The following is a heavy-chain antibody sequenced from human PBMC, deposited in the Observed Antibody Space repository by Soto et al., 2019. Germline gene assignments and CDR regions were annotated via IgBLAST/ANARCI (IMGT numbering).Heavy chain of an antibody. Sequence: QVQLVASGGGVVQPGRSLRLSCAASGFTFSSYGMHWVRQAPGKGLEWVAVIWYDGSNKYYADSVKGRFTISRDNSKNTLDLQMNSLRAEDTAVYYCARDYYGSGSYLGYFDYWGQGTLVTVSS. D-gene: IGHD3-10*01. V-gene: IGHV3-33*01. CDR2: IWYDGSNK. CDR3: ARDYYGSGSYLGYFDY. CDR1: GFTFSSYG. J-gene: IGHJ4*02.